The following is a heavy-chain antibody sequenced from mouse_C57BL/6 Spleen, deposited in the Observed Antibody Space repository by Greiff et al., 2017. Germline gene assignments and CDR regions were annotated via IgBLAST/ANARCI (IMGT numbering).Heavy chain of an antibody. V-gene: IGHV1-52*01. D-gene: IGHD1-1*01. CDR2: IDPSDSET. Sequence: QVQLQQPGAELVRPGSSVKLSCKASGYTFTSYWMHWVKQRPIQGLEWIGNIDPSDSETHYNQKFKDKATLTVDKSSSTAYMQLSSLTSEDSAVYYGAISYYGSSGYAMDYWGQGTSVTVSS. CDR1: GYTFTSYW. J-gene: IGHJ4*01. CDR3: AISYYGSSGYAMDY.